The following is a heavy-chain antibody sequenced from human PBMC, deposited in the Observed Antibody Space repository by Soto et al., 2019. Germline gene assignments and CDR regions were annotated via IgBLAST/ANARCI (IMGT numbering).Heavy chain of an antibody. Sequence: PSESVSLTCTVSGGSISTYYWGWIRQPPGKGLEWIGFIYYSGSTSYNTSLKGRVTISLDTAKTQFSLKLSSVTAADTAMYYCARTTYFMYSSSWYRFDYSGQAPLFTV. D-gene: IGHD6-13*01. J-gene: IGHJ4*02. CDR3: ARTTYFMYSSSWYRFDY. V-gene: IGHV4-59*01. CDR2: IYYSGST. CDR1: GGSISTYY.